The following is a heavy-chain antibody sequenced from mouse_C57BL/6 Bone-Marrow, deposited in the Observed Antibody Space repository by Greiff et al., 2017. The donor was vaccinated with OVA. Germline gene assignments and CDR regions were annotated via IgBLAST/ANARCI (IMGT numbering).Heavy chain of an antibody. V-gene: IGHV4-1*01. CDR1: GIDFSRYW. J-gene: IGHJ3*01. D-gene: IGHD2-3*01. CDR2: INPDSSTI. Sequence: GIDFSRYWMSWVRRAPGKGLEWIGEINPDSSTINYAPSLKDKFIISRDNAKNTLYLQMSKVRSEDTALYYCASQQMVPYGGLLTGALRGFAYWGQGTLVTVSA. CDR3: ASQQMVPYGGLLTGALRGFAY.